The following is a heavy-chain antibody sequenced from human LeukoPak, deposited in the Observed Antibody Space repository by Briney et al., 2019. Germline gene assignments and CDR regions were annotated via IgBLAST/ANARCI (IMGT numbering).Heavy chain of an antibody. V-gene: IGHV4-59*01. CDR2: IYYSGST. CDR1: GGSISSYY. D-gene: IGHD6-6*01. J-gene: IGHJ4*02. CDR3: AREGIAARYFDY. Sequence: SETLSLTCTVSGGSISSYYWSWIWQPPGKGLEWIGYIYYSGSTNYNPSLKSRVTISVDTSKNQFSLKLSSVTAADTAVYYCAREGIAARYFDYWGQGTLVTVSS.